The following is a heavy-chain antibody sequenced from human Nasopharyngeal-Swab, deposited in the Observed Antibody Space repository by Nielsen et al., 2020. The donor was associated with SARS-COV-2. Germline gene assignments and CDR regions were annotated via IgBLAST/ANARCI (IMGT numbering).Heavy chain of an antibody. D-gene: IGHD3-3*01. Sequence: SETLSLTCAVSGGSISSSSYYWGWIRQPPGKGLGWIGSIYYSGSTYYNPSLKSRVTISVDTSKNQFSLKLSSVTAADTAVYYCARGLQYYDFWSGHYATNWFDPWGQGTLVTVSS. J-gene: IGHJ5*02. CDR1: GGSISSSSYY. CDR3: ARGLQYYDFWSGHYATNWFDP. CDR2: IYYSGST. V-gene: IGHV4-39*07.